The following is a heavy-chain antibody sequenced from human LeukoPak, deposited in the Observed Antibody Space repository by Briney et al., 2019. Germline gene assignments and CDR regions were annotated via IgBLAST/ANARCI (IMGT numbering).Heavy chain of an antibody. CDR3: ARDPYHYYDSDW. D-gene: IGHD3-22*01. CDR1: GFTFSSYS. Sequence: GGSLRLSCAASGFTFSSYSMNWVRQAPGKGLEWVSSISSSSSYIYYADSVKGRFTISRANATNSLYLQMNSLRAEDTAVYYCARDPYHYYDSDWWGEGTLVTVYS. J-gene: IGHJ4*02. V-gene: IGHV3-21*01. CDR2: ISSSSSYI.